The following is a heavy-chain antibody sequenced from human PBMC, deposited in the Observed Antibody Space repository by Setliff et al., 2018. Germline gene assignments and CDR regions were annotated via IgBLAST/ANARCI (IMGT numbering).Heavy chain of an antibody. Sequence: GESLKISCQGSGFRFTSHWIGWVRQMPGKGLEWMGLIWPGDSDTKYSPSFRGQVTISADKSISTAYLQWSSLKASDTAIYYCARVGIKGGYYFDYWGQGTLVTVSS. CDR3: ARVGIKGGYYFDY. D-gene: IGHD7-27*01. CDR2: IWPGDSDT. CDR1: GFRFTSHW. J-gene: IGHJ4*02. V-gene: IGHV5-51*01.